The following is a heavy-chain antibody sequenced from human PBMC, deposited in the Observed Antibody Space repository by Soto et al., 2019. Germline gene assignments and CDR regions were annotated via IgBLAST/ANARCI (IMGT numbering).Heavy chain of an antibody. CDR2: ISYDGSNK. D-gene: IGHD2-2*01. J-gene: IGHJ4*02. CDR1: GFTFSSYG. V-gene: IGHV3-30*18. Sequence: QVQLVESGGGVVKPGRSLRLSCAASGFTFSSYGMHWVRQAPGKGLEWVAVISYDGSNKYYADSVKGRFTISRDNSKNTLYLQMNSLRAEDTAVYYCAKDQSGSSTSSDYWGQGTLVTVSS. CDR3: AKDQSGSSTSSDY.